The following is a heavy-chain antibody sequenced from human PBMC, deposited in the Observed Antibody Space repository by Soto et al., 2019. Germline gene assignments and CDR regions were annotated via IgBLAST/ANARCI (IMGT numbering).Heavy chain of an antibody. CDR2: IYYSGST. Sequence: SETLSLTCTVSGGSISSGDYYWSWIRQPPGKGLEWIGYIYYSGSTYYNPSLKSRVTISVDTSKNQFSLKLSSVTAADTAVYYCARDGTNYGDYVIDYWGQGTLVTV. CDR3: ARDGTNYGDYVIDY. CDR1: GGSISSGDYY. D-gene: IGHD4-17*01. J-gene: IGHJ4*02. V-gene: IGHV4-30-4*01.